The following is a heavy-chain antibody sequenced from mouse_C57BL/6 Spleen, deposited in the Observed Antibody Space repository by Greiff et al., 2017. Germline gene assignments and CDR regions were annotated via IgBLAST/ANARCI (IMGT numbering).Heavy chain of an antibody. CDR1: GFTFSSYA. J-gene: IGHJ2*01. Sequence: EVQGVESGGGLVKPGGSLKLSCAASGFTFSSYAMSWVRQTPEKRLEWVATISDGGSYTYYPDNVKGRFTISRDNAKNNLYLQMSHLKSEDTAMYYCARGGRFDYWGQGTTLTVSS. CDR3: ARGGRFDY. CDR2: ISDGGSYT. V-gene: IGHV5-4*01.